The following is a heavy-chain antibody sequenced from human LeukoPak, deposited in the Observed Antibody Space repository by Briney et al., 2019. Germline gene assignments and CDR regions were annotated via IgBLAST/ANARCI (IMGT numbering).Heavy chain of an antibody. CDR2: INPNTAGT. Sequence: WASVKVSCKASGYTFTGYYVHWVRQAPGQGLEWMGWINPNTAGTHYAQNFQGRVTMTRDTSIGTAYMDLNRLRFDDTAVYYCAKDHIQGLQYFDWSIDYWGQGTLVTVSS. D-gene: IGHD3-9*01. J-gene: IGHJ4*02. CDR3: AKDHIQGLQYFDWSIDY. V-gene: IGHV1-2*02. CDR1: GYTFTGYY.